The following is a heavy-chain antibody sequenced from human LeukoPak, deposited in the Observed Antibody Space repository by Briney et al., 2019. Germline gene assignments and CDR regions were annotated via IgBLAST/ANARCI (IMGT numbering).Heavy chain of an antibody. CDR3: ARPGQLGTLYYGFDV. J-gene: IGHJ6*01. CDR1: GGSFSGYY. Sequence: SETLSLTCAVYGGSFSGYYWTWIRQPPGKGLEWIGEINHSGSTNYNPSLKSRVTISVDTSKNQFSLKLRSVAAADTAVYYCARPGQLGTLYYGFDVWSQGTTVTVSS. D-gene: IGHD7-27*01. CDR2: INHSGST. V-gene: IGHV4-34*01.